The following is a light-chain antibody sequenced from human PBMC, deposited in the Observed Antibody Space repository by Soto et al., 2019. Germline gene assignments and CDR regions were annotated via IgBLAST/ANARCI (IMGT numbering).Light chain of an antibody. CDR2: AAS. CDR3: QRYNNGPPVT. CDR1: QDINNY. V-gene: IGKV1-27*01. Sequence: DIQMTQSPSSLSACVGDRVTITCRASQDINNYLAWYQQKPGKPPKLLIYAASTLQSGVPSRFSGGGSGTDFTLTINSLQPEDVATYYCQRYNNGPPVTFGPGTKV. J-gene: IGKJ3*01.